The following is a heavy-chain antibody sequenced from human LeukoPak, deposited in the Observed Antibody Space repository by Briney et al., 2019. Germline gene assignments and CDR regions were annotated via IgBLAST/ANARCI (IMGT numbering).Heavy chain of an antibody. V-gene: IGHV4-38-2*02. CDR2: IYHSGST. CDR1: GYSISSGYY. Sequence: PSETLSLTCTVSGYSISSGYYWGWIRQPPGEGLEWIGSIYHSGSTYYNPSLKSRVTISVDTSKNQFSLKLSSVTAADTAVYYCARQGGGYYDSSAEDAFDIWGQGTMVTVSS. D-gene: IGHD3-22*01. CDR3: ARQGGGYYDSSAEDAFDI. J-gene: IGHJ3*02.